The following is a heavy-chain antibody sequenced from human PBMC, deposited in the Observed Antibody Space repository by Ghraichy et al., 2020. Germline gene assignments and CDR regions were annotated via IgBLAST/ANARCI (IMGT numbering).Heavy chain of an antibody. CDR2: ISAYNGKT. CDR3: ARTLASSVSTHTLGF. J-gene: IGHJ4*02. CDR1: GYPFTNYA. V-gene: IGHV1-18*04. Sequence: ASVKVSCKASGYPFTNYALSWVRQAPGQGLEWMGWISAYNGKTNYAQKLQGRVTMTAETSTSTAYMELRRLRSDDTAVYYCARTLASSVSTHTLGFWGQGTLVTVSS. D-gene: IGHD2-8*01.